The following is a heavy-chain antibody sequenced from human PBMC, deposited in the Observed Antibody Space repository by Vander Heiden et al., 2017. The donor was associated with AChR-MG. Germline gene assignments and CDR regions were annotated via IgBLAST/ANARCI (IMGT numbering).Heavy chain of an antibody. D-gene: IGHD2-2*01. CDR3: ATDWFERYCSSTSCLTLDY. CDR2: FDPEDGET. Sequence: QVQLVQSGAEVKKPGASVQVSCKVSGSTLTELSMHWVRQAPGKGLEWMGGFDPEDGETIYAQKFQGRVTMTEDTSTDTAYMELSSLRSEDTAVYYCATDWFERYCSSTSCLTLDYWGQGTLVTVSS. J-gene: IGHJ4*02. CDR1: GSTLTELS. V-gene: IGHV1-24*01.